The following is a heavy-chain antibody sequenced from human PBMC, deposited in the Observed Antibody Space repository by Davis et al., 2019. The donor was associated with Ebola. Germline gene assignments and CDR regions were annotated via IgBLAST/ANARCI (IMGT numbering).Heavy chain of an antibody. CDR2: HGTSGDT. Sequence: PGGSLRLSCAASGFVFRSYVMSWVRRAPGKGLEWVSTHGTSGDTYYADSVKGRFTISRDNSKNTLHLHMNSLRVEDTAIYYCAKDTPNIWFDVWGQGTMVAVSS. CDR1: GFVFRSYV. D-gene: IGHD2-15*01. CDR3: AKDTPNIWFDV. J-gene: IGHJ3*01. V-gene: IGHV3-23*01.